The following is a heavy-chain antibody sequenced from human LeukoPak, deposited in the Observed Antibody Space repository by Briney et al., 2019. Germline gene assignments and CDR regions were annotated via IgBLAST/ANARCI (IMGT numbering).Heavy chain of an antibody. CDR1: GFTFSSYW. CDR2: IKQDGSQK. J-gene: IGHJ4*02. Sequence: PGGSLRLSCTASGFTFSSYWMSWVRQAPGKGLEWVAIIKQDGSQKYYVDSVKGRFTISRDNAKNSLYLQMSSLRAEDTSIYYCLSGYTDATDYFDHWGQATLVTVSP. V-gene: IGHV3-7*01. D-gene: IGHD5-24*01. CDR3: LSGYTDATDYFDH.